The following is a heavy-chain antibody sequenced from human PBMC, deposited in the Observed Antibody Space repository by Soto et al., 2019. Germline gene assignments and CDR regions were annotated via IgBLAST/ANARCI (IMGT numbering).Heavy chain of an antibody. CDR2: FDPEDGET. CDR1: GYTLTELS. V-gene: IGHV1-24*01. CDR3: ATPGAYCSGGSCYHDAFDI. D-gene: IGHD2-15*01. J-gene: IGHJ3*02. Sequence: ASVKVSCKVSGYTLTELSMHWVRQAPGKGLEWMGGFDPEDGETIYAQKCQGRVTMTEDTSTDTAYMELSSLRSEDTAVYYCATPGAYCSGGSCYHDAFDIWGQGTMVTVS.